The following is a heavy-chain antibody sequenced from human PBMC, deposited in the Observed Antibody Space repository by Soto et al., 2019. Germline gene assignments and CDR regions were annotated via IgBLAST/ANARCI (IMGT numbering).Heavy chain of an antibody. Sequence: ASVKVSCKASGNTFTGYYMHWVRQAPGQGIEWKGWISAYNGNTNYAQKLQGRVTMNTDTSTSTAYMELRSLRSDDTAVYYCARDVRGGDNYYYGMDVWGQGTTVTVSS. J-gene: IGHJ6*02. CDR1: GNTFTGYY. CDR3: ARDVRGGDNYYYGMDV. V-gene: IGHV1-18*04. D-gene: IGHD2-21*02. CDR2: ISAYNGNT.